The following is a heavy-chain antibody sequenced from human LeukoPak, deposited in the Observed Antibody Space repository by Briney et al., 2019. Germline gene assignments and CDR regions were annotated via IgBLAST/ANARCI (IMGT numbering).Heavy chain of an antibody. V-gene: IGHV4-59*01. CDR2: IYYSGST. Sequence: SETLSLTCTVSGGSISSYYWSWIRQPPGKGLEWVGYIYYSGSTNYNPSLKSRVTISVDTSKNQFSLKLSSVTAADTAVYYCAGESPGTRIDYWGQGTLVTASS. CDR3: AGESPGTRIDY. J-gene: IGHJ4*02. D-gene: IGHD3-10*01. CDR1: GGSISSYY.